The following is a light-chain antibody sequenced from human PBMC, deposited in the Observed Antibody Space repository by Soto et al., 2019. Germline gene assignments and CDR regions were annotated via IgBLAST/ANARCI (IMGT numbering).Light chain of an antibody. J-gene: IGLJ1*01. CDR3: SSYTSSTNYV. Sequence: QSVLTQPPSVSGSPGQSVTISCTGTSTDFVSYNRVSWYQQPPGTAPKLIIYEVSYRPSGISNRFSGSKSGNTASLTISGLQAEDEADYYCSSYTSSTNYVFGTGTKVTVL. CDR1: STDFVSYNR. V-gene: IGLV2-18*02. CDR2: EVS.